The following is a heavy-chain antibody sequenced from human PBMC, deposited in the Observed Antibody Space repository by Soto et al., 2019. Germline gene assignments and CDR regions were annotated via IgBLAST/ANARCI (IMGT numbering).Heavy chain of an antibody. Sequence: ASVKVSCKVSGYTLTELSMHWVRQAPGKGLEWMGGFDPEDGETIYAQKFQGRVTMTEDTSTDTAYMELSSLRSEDTAVYYCATFADYVWGSYRFDYWGQGTLVTVSS. D-gene: IGHD3-16*02. CDR2: FDPEDGET. V-gene: IGHV1-24*01. CDR1: GYTLTELS. J-gene: IGHJ4*02. CDR3: ATFADYVWGSYRFDY.